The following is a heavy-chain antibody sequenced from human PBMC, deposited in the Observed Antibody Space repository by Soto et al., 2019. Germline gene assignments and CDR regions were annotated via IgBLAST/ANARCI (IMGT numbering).Heavy chain of an antibody. Sequence: SVKVSCKASGGTFSSYAISWVRQAPGQGLEWMGGIIPIFGTANYAQKFQGRVMITADESTSTAYMELSSLRSEDTAVYYCARGIIVATQCDYYGMDVWGQGTTVTVSS. CDR1: GGTFSSYA. V-gene: IGHV1-69*13. CDR3: ARGIIVATQCDYYGMDV. J-gene: IGHJ6*02. CDR2: IIPIFGTA. D-gene: IGHD5-12*01.